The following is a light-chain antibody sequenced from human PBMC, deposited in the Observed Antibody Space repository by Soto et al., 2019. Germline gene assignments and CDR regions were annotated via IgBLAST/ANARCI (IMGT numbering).Light chain of an antibody. CDR3: QQSLSSPLT. J-gene: IGKJ4*01. Sequence: EIVMTQSPATLSVSPGERATLSCRASQSVSSNLAWYQQKPGQAPRLLIYGASTRATGIPARFSGSGSGTEFTLTISSLQPEDFATYFCQQSLSSPLTFGGGTKV. V-gene: IGKV3-15*01. CDR1: QSVSSN. CDR2: GAS.